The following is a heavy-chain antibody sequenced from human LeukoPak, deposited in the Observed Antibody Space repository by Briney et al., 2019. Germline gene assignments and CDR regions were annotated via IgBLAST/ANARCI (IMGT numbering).Heavy chain of an antibody. J-gene: IGHJ6*04. D-gene: IGHD2-15*01. CDR3: ARVSVDIVVVVAATTYYYGMDV. V-gene: IGHV4-34*01. CDR2: INDSGST. Sequence: PSETLSLTCAVYGGSFSGYYWSWIRQPPGKGLEWIGEINDSGSTNYNPSLKSRVTISVDTSKNQFSLKLSSVTAADTAVYYCARVSVDIVVVVAATTYYYGMDVWGKGTTVTVSS. CDR1: GGSFSGYY.